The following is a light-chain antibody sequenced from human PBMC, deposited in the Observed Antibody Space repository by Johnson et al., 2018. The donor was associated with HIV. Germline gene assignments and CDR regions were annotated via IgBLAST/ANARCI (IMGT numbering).Light chain of an antibody. CDR2: DNN. J-gene: IGLJ1*01. V-gene: IGLV1-51*01. CDR1: SSNIGNNY. Sequence: QSVLTQPPSVSAAPGQKVTISCSGSSSNIGNNYVSWYQQLPGTAPKLLIYDNNKRPSGIPDRFSGSKSGTSATLGITGLQTGDEADYYCAIWDSSLSTGSYVFGTGTKVTVL. CDR3: AIWDSSLSTGSYV.